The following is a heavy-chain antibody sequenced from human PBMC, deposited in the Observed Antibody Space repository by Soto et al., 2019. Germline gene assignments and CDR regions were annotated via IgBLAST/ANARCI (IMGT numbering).Heavy chain of an antibody. CDR3: ARGNMDV. J-gene: IGHJ6*02. V-gene: IGHV3-30-3*01. CDR1: GFSFNLFT. Sequence: GSLRLSCAASGFSFNLFTFHWVRQAPGRGLEWVAVVSHVGDNKFYADSVKGRFTISRDDSKNMLYLQMNSLRVDDTALYYCARGNMDVWGQGTTVTVSS. CDR2: VSHVGDNK.